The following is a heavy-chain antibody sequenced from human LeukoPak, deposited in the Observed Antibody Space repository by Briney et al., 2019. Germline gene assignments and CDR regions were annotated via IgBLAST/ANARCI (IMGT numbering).Heavy chain of an antibody. D-gene: IGHD3-16*01. J-gene: IGHJ4*02. CDR3: GRAFPPLRTSSAGDL. CDR2: ISGLSSYT. V-gene: IGHV3-21*01. CDR1: GFTFSDYD. Sequence: GGSLRLSCSASGFTFSDYDMNWVRQAPGKGLEWVSSISGLSSYTYYGESVKGRFSISRDNAKNSLYLQMNSLGAEDTAAYYCGRAFPPLRTSSAGDLWGQGILVTVSS.